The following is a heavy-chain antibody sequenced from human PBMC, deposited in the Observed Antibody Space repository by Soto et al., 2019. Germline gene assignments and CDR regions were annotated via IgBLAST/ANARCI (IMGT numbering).Heavy chain of an antibody. J-gene: IGHJ5*02. CDR1: GGTFSSYA. Sequence: ASVKVSCKASGGTFSSYAISWVRQAPGQGLEWMGGIIPIFGTANYAQKFQGRVTITADESTSTAYMELSSLRSEDTAVYYCARGLLVGSTSCLDPWGQGTLVTVSS. CDR2: IIPIFGTA. D-gene: IGHD2-2*01. V-gene: IGHV1-69*01. CDR3: ARGLLVGSTSCLDP.